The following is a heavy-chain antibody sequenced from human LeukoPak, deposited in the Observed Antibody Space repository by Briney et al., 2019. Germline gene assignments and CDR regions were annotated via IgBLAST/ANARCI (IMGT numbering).Heavy chain of an antibody. D-gene: IGHD1-20*01. CDR3: ARDRVWSITGTGYYFDY. J-gene: IGHJ4*02. CDR1: GFTFGSHW. Sequence: GGSLRLSCAASGFTFGSHWMTWVRQAPGKGLEWVAVISYDGSNKYYADSVKGRFTISRDNSKNTLYLQMNSLRAEDTAVYYCARDRVWSITGTGYYFDYWGQGTLVTVSS. V-gene: IGHV3-30*03. CDR2: ISYDGSNK.